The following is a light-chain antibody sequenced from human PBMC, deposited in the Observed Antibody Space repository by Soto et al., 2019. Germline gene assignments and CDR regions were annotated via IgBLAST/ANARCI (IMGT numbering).Light chain of an antibody. CDR3: VLYMGSGIWV. CDR1: SGSVSTSYY. V-gene: IGLV8-61*01. CDR2: STI. J-gene: IGLJ3*02. Sequence: QTVVTQEPSFSVSPGRTVTLTCGLNSGSVSTSYYPSWYQQTPGQAPRTLIYSTITRSSGVPDRFSGSILGNKAALTITGAQADDESDYYCVLYMGSGIWVFGGGIKLTVL.